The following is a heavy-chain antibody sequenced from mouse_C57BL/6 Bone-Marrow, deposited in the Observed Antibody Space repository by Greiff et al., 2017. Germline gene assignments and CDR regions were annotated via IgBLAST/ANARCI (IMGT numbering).Heavy chain of an antibody. D-gene: IGHD2-1*01. CDR1: GYTFTDYE. J-gene: IGHJ3*01. V-gene: IGHV1-15*01. CDR3: TRESIYYGNYGGFAY. Sequence: QVQLQQSGAELVRPGASVTLSCKASGYTFTDYEMHWVKQTPVHGLEWIGAIDPETGGTAYNQKFKGKAILTADKSSRTAYMELRSLTSEDSAVYYCTRESIYYGNYGGFAYWGQGTLVTVSA. CDR2: IDPETGGT.